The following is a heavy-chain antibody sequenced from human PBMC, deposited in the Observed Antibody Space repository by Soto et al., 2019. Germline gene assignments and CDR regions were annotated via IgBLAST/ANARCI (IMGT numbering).Heavy chain of an antibody. J-gene: IGHJ4*02. CDR3: VRDAIVRDRGISFDY. Sequence: EVQLVESGGGLVQPGGSLRLSCAASGFTFSNYGMNWVRQAPGKGLEWVSYISSTSSPIYYADSVQGRFTISRDNAKDSLYLQMNSLRAEDTAVYYCVRDAIVRDRGISFDYWGQGTLVTVSS. CDR2: ISSTSSPI. D-gene: IGHD3-10*01. CDR1: GFTFSNYG. V-gene: IGHV3-48*01.